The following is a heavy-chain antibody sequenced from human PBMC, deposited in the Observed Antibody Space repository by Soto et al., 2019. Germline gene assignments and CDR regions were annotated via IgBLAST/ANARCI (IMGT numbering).Heavy chain of an antibody. V-gene: IGHV3-23*01. CDR3: VSWVSADFDY. D-gene: IGHD2-8*01. Sequence: GGSLRLSCAASGFTFSSYAMSWVRQAPGKGLEWVSAISGSGGSTYYADSVKGRFTISKDASRNPVHLHMNSLRADDTATYFCVSWVSADFDYWDHGTPVTVSS. CDR1: GFTFSSYA. J-gene: IGHJ4*01. CDR2: ISGSGGST.